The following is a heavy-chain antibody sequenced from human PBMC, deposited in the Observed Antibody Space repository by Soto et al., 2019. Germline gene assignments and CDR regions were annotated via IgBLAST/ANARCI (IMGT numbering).Heavy chain of an antibody. CDR2: IKSKTDGGTI. D-gene: IGHD3-10*01. Sequence: EVQLEESGGDLVKPGGSLTLSCVASGFTFSDAWMSWVRQAPGKGLEWVGRIKSKTDGGTIDYAAPVKGRFTISSHDSRNRLYLEINSLKTEDTAVYYCAVHSTTWFRDYFQNWGQGTLVTVSS. CDR3: AVHSTTWFRDYFQN. J-gene: IGHJ1*01. CDR1: GFTFSDAW. V-gene: IGHV3-15*01.